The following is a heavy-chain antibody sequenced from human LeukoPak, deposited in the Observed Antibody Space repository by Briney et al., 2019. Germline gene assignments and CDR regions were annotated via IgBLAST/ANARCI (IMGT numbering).Heavy chain of an antibody. Sequence: GGSLRLSCAASGFTFSSYWMHWVRQAPGKGLVWVSRINSDGSSTNYADSVKGRFTISRDNGKNSLYLQMNSLRAEDTAVYYCARVQAGYENDAFDIWGQGTMVTVSS. V-gene: IGHV3-74*01. CDR3: ARVQAGYENDAFDI. CDR2: INSDGSST. CDR1: GFTFSSYW. D-gene: IGHD3-9*01. J-gene: IGHJ3*02.